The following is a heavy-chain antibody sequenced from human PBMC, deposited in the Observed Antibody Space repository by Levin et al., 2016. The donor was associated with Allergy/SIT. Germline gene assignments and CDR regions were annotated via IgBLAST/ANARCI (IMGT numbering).Heavy chain of an antibody. J-gene: IGHJ4*02. CDR3: ARRGTSSFAGDKGRFFDR. D-gene: IGHD4-17*01. V-gene: IGHV4-39*01. Sequence: SETLSLTCTVSGDSIDRRGYFWAWIRQSSGKGLEWIGTIYYTGTTYYNPSLRSRVTLSVDLSNNQFSLKLNSLTAADTALYYCARRGTSSFAGDKGRFFDRWGQGTLVTVSS. CDR1: GDSIDRRGYF. CDR2: IYYTGTT.